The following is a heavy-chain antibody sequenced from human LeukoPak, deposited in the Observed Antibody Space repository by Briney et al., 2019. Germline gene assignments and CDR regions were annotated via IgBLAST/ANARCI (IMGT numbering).Heavy chain of an antibody. V-gene: IGHV3-15*01. CDR3: TTEERVSSGYCSGGSCYIDY. D-gene: IGHD2-15*01. Sequence: GGALRLSCAASAFTFSNAWMNWVRQAPGKGLEWVGRIKSKTDGGTTDYAAPVKGRFTISRDDSKNTLYLQMNSLKTEDTAVYYCTTEERVSSGYCSGGSCYIDYWGQGTLVTVSS. J-gene: IGHJ4*02. CDR2: IKSKTDGGTT. CDR1: AFTFSNAW.